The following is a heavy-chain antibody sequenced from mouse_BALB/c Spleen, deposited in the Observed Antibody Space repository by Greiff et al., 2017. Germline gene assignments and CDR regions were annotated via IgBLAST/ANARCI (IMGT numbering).Heavy chain of an antibody. CDR1: GFTFSSYT. V-gene: IGHV5-6-4*01. CDR2: ISSGGSYT. D-gene: IGHD4-1*02. CDR3: TRDRNWDEDFDY. Sequence: EVNVVESGGGLVKPGGSLKLSCAASGFTFSSYTMSWVRQTPEKRLEWVATISSGGSYTYYPDSVKGRFTISRDNAKNTLYLQMSSLKSEDTAMYYCTRDRNWDEDFDYWGQGTTLTVSS. J-gene: IGHJ2*01.